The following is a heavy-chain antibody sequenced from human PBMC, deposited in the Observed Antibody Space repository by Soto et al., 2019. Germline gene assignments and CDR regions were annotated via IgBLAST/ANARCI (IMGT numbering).Heavy chain of an antibody. CDR2: ISAYNGNT. J-gene: IGHJ6*02. CDR1: GHTFTSYG. Sequence: ASVKVSCKASGHTFTSYGISWVRQAPGQGLEWMGWISAYNGNTNYAQRLQGRVTMTTDTSTSTAYMELRSLRSDDTAVYYCARDGTYYDSSGYYYGDRVFYYGMDVWGQGTTVTVSS. CDR3: ARDGTYYDSSGYYYGDRVFYYGMDV. V-gene: IGHV1-18*01. D-gene: IGHD3-22*01.